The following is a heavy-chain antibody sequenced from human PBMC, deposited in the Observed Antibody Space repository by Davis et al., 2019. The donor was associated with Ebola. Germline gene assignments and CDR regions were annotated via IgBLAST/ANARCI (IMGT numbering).Heavy chain of an antibody. CDR2: IYYSGST. J-gene: IGHJ4*02. V-gene: IGHV4-61*01. D-gene: IGHD5-12*01. CDR1: GGSVSSGSYY. Sequence: MPSETLSLTCTVSGGSVSSGSYYWSWIRQPPGKGLEWIGYIYYSGSTNYNPSLKSRVTISVDTSKNQFSLKLSSVTAADTAVYYCARGRGRWLRSASIGYWGQGTLVTVSS. CDR3: ARGRGRWLRSASIGY.